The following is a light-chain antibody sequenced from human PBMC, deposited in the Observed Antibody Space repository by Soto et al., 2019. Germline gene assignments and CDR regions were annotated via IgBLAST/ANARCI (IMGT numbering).Light chain of an antibody. CDR1: QSVLYSSNNKNY. CDR2: WAS. V-gene: IGKV4-1*01. CDR3: QQYYTTPIT. Sequence: DIVMTQSPDSLAVSLGERATINCKSSQSVLYSSNNKNYLAWYQQKPGQPPKLVIYWASTRESGVPDRFSGSGSGTDFTLTVRSLQAEDVAVYYCQQYYTTPITVGQGTRLEIK. J-gene: IGKJ5*01.